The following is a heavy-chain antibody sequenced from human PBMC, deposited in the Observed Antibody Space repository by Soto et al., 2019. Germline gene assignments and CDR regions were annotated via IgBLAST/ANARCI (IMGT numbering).Heavy chain of an antibody. D-gene: IGHD6-19*01. V-gene: IGHV1-2*02. J-gene: IGHJ5*02. CDR3: AKGDSSLVSWFAP. Sequence: GASVKVSCKASGYTFTAQYLHWVRKAPGEGLDWMGWINPTTGATRYAQKFQGRVTMTRDTSMSTAYLEVRSLRPDDTAVYYCAKGDSSLVSWFAPWGQGTLVTVSS. CDR2: INPTTGAT. CDR1: GYTFTAQY.